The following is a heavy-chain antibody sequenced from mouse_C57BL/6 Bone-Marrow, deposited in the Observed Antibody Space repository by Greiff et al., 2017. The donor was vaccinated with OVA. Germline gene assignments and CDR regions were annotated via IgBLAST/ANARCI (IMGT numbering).Heavy chain of an antibody. CDR3: AKMGSSCYFDV. Sequence: EVQLQQSGPVLVKPGASVKMSCKASGYTFTDYYMNWVKQSHGKSLEWIGVINPYNGGTSYNQKFKGKATLTVDKSSSTAYMELNSLTSEDSAVYYCAKMGSSCYFDVWGTGTTVTVSS. D-gene: IGHD1-1*01. CDR2: INPYNGGT. J-gene: IGHJ1*03. CDR1: GYTFTDYY. V-gene: IGHV1-19*01.